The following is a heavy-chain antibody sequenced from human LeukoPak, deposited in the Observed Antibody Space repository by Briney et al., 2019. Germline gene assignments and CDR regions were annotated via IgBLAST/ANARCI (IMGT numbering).Heavy chain of an antibody. V-gene: IGHV1-18*01. J-gene: IGHJ4*02. CDR2: ISAYNGNT. CDR1: GYTFTSYG. CDR3: ARVITFGGVIALDY. D-gene: IGHD3-16*02. Sequence: ASVTVSCKASGYTFTSYGISWVRQAPGQGLEWMGWISAYNGNTNYAQKLQGRVTMTTDTSTSTAYMELRSLRSDDTAVYYCARVITFGGVIALDYWGQGTLVTVSS.